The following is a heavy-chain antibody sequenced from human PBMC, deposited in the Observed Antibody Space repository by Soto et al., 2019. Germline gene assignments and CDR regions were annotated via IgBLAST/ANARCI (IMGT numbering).Heavy chain of an antibody. V-gene: IGHV1-69*06. CDR1: GGTFSSYA. CDR2: IIPIFGTA. J-gene: IGHJ4*02. Sequence: SVKVSCKASGGTFSSYAISWVRQAPGQGLEWMGGIIPIFGTANYAQKFQGRVTITADKSTSTAYMELSSLRSEDTAVYYCARASVGATIARSSARARHFDYWGQGTLVTVSS. D-gene: IGHD1-26*01. CDR3: ARASVGATIARSSARARHFDY.